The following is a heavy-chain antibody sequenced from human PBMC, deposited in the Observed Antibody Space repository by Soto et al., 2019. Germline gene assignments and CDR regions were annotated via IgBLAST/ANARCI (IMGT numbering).Heavy chain of an antibody. Sequence: EAQLVESGGGLVQPGGSLRLSCAASGFTFSSYSMNWVRLAPGKGLEWISYIGRSDNNIHYAASVKGRFTISRDNAKSSLYLQMDSLRDEDTAIYYCTRKTNADLWGQGTLVTVSP. CDR3: TRKTNADL. CDR2: IGRSDNNI. V-gene: IGHV3-48*02. J-gene: IGHJ5*02. CDR1: GFTFSSYS.